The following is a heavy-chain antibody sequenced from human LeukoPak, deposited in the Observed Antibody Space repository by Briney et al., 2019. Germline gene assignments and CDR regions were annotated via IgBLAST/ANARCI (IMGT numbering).Heavy chain of an antibody. CDR3: ARGGSYLSAFDI. D-gene: IGHD1-26*01. Sequence: PGGSLRLSCAASGFTVSSNYMSWVRQAPGKGLEWVSIIYSGGSTFYADSVKGRFTISRDNSKDTLYLQMNSLRAEDTAVYYCARGGSYLSAFDIWGQGTMVTVSS. CDR1: GFTVSSNY. CDR2: IYSGGST. V-gene: IGHV3-53*01. J-gene: IGHJ3*02.